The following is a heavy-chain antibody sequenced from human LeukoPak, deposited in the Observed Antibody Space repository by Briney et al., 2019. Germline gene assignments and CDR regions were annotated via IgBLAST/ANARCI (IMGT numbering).Heavy chain of an antibody. CDR3: ARDLGSRYCSSTSCSDNNWFDP. CDR2: IIPIFGTA. J-gene: IGHJ5*02. D-gene: IGHD2-2*01. CDR1: GGTFSSYA. V-gene: IGHV1-69*05. Sequence: SVKVSCKASGGTFSSYAISWVRQAPGQGLEWMGRIIPIFGTANYAQKFQGRVTITTDESTSTAYMELSSLRSEDTAVYYRARDLGSRYCSSTSCSDNNWFDPWGQGTLVTVSS.